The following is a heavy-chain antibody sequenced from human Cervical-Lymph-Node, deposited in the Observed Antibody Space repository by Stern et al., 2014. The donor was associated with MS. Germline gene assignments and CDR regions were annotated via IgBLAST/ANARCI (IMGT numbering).Heavy chain of an antibody. V-gene: IGHV3-9*01. CDR2: ISWNSDKI. J-gene: IGHJ4*02. D-gene: IGHD6-13*01. CDR3: AKDRTSSSWGVDF. Sequence: EVQLEESGGGLVQPGRSLRLSCAASGFNFDDYGMHWVRQAPGKGLGWVSGISWNSDKIVYAESVKGRFTISRDNAKDSLSLQMDSLRVEDTALYYCAKDRTSSSWGVDFWGQGTLVTVSS. CDR1: GFNFDDYG.